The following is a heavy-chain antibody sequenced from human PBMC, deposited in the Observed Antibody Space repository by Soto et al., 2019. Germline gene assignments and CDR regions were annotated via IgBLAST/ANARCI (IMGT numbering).Heavy chain of an antibody. J-gene: IGHJ5*02. CDR1: GYTFTRHW. V-gene: IGHV5-51*01. D-gene: IGHD3-22*01. CDR3: ARGGSSDSSNYLNWFDP. CDR2: VYPGDSDT. Sequence: PGESLKISCKGSGYTFTRHWITWVRQMPGKGLEWMGIVYPGDSDTTYSPSFQGQVTISVDKSINTAYLQWSTLTASDTAMYYCARGGSSDSSNYLNWFDPWGQGTLVTVS.